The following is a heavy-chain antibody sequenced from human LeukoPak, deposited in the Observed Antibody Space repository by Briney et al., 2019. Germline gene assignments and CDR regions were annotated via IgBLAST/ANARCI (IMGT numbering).Heavy chain of an antibody. V-gene: IGHV4-30-4*01. Sequence: PSQTLSLTCTVSGGSISSGDYYWSWFRQPPGKGLEWIGYIYYSGTTHYNPSLRSRVTISVDTSKNQFSLKLNSVTAADTAVYYCARKRYDDPYFFDYWGQGTLVTVSS. CDR1: GGSISSGDYY. D-gene: IGHD3-22*01. CDR3: ARKRYDDPYFFDY. J-gene: IGHJ4*02. CDR2: IYYSGTT.